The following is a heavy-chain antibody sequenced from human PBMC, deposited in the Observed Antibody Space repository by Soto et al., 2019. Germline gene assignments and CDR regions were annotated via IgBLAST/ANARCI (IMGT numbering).Heavy chain of an antibody. CDR2: IGIGSSTI. Sequence: PGGSLRLSCAVSGFTFSRFAMHWVRQAPGKGLEWVSYIGIGSSTIYYADSVKGRFTISRDNAKNSLYLQMNSLRDEDTAVYYCARDSHPNYYLTNNYGMDVWGQGTTVTVSS. CDR3: ARDSHPNYYLTNNYGMDV. D-gene: IGHD3-10*01. J-gene: IGHJ6*02. V-gene: IGHV3-48*02. CDR1: GFTFSRFA.